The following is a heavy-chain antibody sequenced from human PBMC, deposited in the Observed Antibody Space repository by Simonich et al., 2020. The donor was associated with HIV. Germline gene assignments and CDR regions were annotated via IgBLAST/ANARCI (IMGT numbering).Heavy chain of an antibody. CDR1: GYTFTRYD. J-gene: IGHJ5*02. V-gene: IGHV1-8*03. CDR2: MNPNSGNT. CDR3: ARVQRWFDP. Sequence: QVQLVQSGAEVKKPGASVKVSCKASGYTFTRYDINWVRQATGKGLEWMERMNPNSGNTDYAQKFQGRVTITRDTSISTAYMELSSLRSEDTAVYYCARVQRWFDPWGQGTLVTVSS.